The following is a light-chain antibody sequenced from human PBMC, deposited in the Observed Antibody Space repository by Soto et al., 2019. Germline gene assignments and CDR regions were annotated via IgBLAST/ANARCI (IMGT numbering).Light chain of an antibody. V-gene: IGKV3-20*01. CDR1: QSVSSSY. J-gene: IGKJ3*01. CDR3: QQYGTSPPVT. Sequence: EIVLTHSPGTLSLSPCEGATLSFSASQSVSSSYLAWYQQKPGQAPRLLIYGASSRATGIPDRFSGSGSGTDFTLTISGLEPEDFAVYYCQQYGTSPPVTFGPGTKVDI. CDR2: GAS.